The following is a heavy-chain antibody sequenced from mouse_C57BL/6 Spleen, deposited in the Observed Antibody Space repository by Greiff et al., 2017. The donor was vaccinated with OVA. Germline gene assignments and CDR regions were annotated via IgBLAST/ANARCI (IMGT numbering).Heavy chain of an antibody. CDR2: IDPADSYT. V-gene: IGHV1-69*01. CDR3: ARGDSDDAMDY. CDR1: GYTFTSYW. J-gene: IGHJ4*01. Sequence: QVQLQQPGAELVMPGASVKLSCKASGYTFTSYWMHWVKQRPGQGLEWIGEIDPADSYTNYNQKFKGKSTLTVDKSSSTAYMQLSSLTSEDSAVYYCARGDSDDAMDYWGQGTSVTVSS.